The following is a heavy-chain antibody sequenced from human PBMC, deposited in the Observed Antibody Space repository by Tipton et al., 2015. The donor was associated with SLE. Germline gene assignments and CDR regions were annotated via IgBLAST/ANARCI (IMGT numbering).Heavy chain of an antibody. J-gene: IGHJ3*02. CDR3: ARDLGHYYGSGAYYASDI. CDR2: IIPIFGTA. CDR1: GVTFSSYT. V-gene: IGHV1-69*01. D-gene: IGHD3-10*01. Sequence: QLVQSGAEVKKPGSSVKVSCKASGVTFSSYTINWVRQAPGQGLEWMGGIIPIFGTANYAQKFQGRLTVTADESTNTAYMELSSLRSDDTAVYFCARDLGHYYGSGAYYASDIWGQGTMVTVSS.